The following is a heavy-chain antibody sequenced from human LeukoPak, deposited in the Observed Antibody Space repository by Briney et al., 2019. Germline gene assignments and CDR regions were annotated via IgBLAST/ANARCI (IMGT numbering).Heavy chain of an antibody. J-gene: IGHJ3*02. D-gene: IGHD1-1*01. Sequence: GGSLRLSCAASGFTFSSYEMNWVRQAPGKGLEWVSYISSSGSTIYYADSVKGRFTISRDNAKNSLYLQMDSLRAEDTGVYYCARVRNDGRRGWDAFDIWGQGTMVTVSS. V-gene: IGHV3-48*03. CDR1: GFTFSSYE. CDR2: ISSSGSTI. CDR3: ARVRNDGRRGWDAFDI.